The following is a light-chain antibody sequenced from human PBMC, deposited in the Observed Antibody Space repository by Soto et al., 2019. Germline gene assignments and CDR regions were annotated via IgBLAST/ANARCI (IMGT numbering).Light chain of an antibody. V-gene: IGKV3-20*01. CDR1: QSVSNSY. CDR3: HHYGYSPRT. J-gene: IGKJ1*01. CDR2: AAS. Sequence: KHALDTLCVYLGERATLSCRASQSVSNSYLAWYQQKHGQAPRLLIYAASDRATGIPDRFSGSGSGTDFTLTISRLEPEDFEVCYCHHYGYSPRTFGQGTKVDIK.